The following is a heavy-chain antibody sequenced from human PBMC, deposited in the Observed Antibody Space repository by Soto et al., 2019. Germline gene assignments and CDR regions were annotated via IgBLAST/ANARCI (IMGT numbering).Heavy chain of an antibody. Sequence: QVQLQESGPGLVKPSDTLSLTCAVSGYSITNVNWWAWIRQPPGKGLEWIGYIFHSGTTHYNQSLKSRVTMSVDTSKNQFSLKVDSLTAEDTAVYYCARSPYADALDIWGQVTMVTVSS. CDR1: GYSITNVNW. D-gene: IGHD2-2*01. CDR3: ARSPYADALDI. J-gene: IGHJ3*02. CDR2: IFHSGTT. V-gene: IGHV4-28*01.